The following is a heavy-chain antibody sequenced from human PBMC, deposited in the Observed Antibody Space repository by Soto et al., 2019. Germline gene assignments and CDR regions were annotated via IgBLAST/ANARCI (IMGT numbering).Heavy chain of an antibody. CDR1: GFTFSSYS. Sequence: EVQLVESGGGLVKPGGSLRLSCAASGFTFSSYSMNWVRRAPGKGLEWVSSISSSSSYIYYADSVKGRFTISRDNAKNSLYLQMNSLRAEDTAVYYCARRGPYCSGGSCYHKYFDYWGQGTLVTVSS. CDR3: ARRGPYCSGGSCYHKYFDY. J-gene: IGHJ4*02. CDR2: ISSSSSYI. V-gene: IGHV3-21*01. D-gene: IGHD2-15*01.